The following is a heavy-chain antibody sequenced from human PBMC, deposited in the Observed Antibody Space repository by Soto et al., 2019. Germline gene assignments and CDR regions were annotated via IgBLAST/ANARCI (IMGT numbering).Heavy chain of an antibody. CDR3: ARDRLGDGYNDY. CDR2: TYYRSKWYN. CDR1: GDSVSSNSAA. J-gene: IGHJ4*02. Sequence: SHTLSLTGAISGDSVSSNSAALSWIRQSPSRGLEWLGRTYYRSKWYNNYAVSVKSRITINPDTSKNQFSLQLNSVTPGDTAVYYCARDRLGDGYNDYWGQGTLVTVSS. D-gene: IGHD5-12*01. V-gene: IGHV6-1*01.